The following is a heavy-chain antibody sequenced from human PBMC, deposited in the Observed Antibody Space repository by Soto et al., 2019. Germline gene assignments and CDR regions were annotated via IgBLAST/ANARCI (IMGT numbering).Heavy chain of an antibody. J-gene: IGHJ6*02. V-gene: IGHV1-2*04. CDR3: ASANGHRAMVYYDYYGMDV. Sequence: QVQLVQSGAEVKKPGASVKVSCRASGYTFTGYYMHWVRQAPGQGLEWLGWINPNSGGTNYAQKFQGWVTMTRDTAISTAYAELGRRRSDDTAVYYCASANGHRAMVYYDYYGMDVWGQGTTVTVSS. D-gene: IGHD5-18*01. CDR1: GYTFTGYY. CDR2: INPNSGGT.